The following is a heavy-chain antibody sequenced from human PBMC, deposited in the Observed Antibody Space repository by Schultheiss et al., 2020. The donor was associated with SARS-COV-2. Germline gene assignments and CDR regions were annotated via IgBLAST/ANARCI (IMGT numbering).Heavy chain of an antibody. J-gene: IGHJ6*03. CDR1: GFTFSTYS. Sequence: GESLKISCAASGFTFSTYSMNWVRQAPGKGLEWVSSISSSSSYIYYADSVKGRFTISRDNSKNTLYLQMNSLRAEDTAVYYCARDSGSYYYYMDVWGKGTTVTVSS. CDR2: ISSSSSYI. V-gene: IGHV3-21*01. CDR3: ARDSGSYYYYMDV. D-gene: IGHD1-26*01.